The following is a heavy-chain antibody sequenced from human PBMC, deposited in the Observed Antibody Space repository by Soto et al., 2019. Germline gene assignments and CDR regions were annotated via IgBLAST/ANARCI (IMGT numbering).Heavy chain of an antibody. Sequence: VKVSCKASGYTFTGYYTHWVRQAPGQGLEWMGWINPNSGGTNYAQKFQGRVTMTRDTSISTAYMELSRLRSDDTAVYYCARDTVWFGEFYTHDYWGQGTLVTVSS. CDR1: GYTFTGYY. V-gene: IGHV1-2*02. D-gene: IGHD3-10*01. CDR2: INPNSGGT. J-gene: IGHJ4*02. CDR3: ARDTVWFGEFYTHDY.